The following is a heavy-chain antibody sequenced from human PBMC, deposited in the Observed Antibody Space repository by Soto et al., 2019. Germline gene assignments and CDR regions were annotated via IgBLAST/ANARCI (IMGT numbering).Heavy chain of an antibody. J-gene: IGHJ3*01. D-gene: IGHD3-10*01. CDR1: GNSVSIGSYS. CDR3: AKDRGTRRGAFDV. CDR2: ITHQGFT. Sequence: QLQLQESGSGLLKTSQTLSLTCAVSGNSVSIGSYSWSWIRQPPGKGLEWLAYITHQGFTYFNPSLKSRLSISVDTSRSQVSLTLTSATGADTAVYYCAKDRGTRRGAFDVWGRGAMVTVSS. V-gene: IGHV4-30-2*01.